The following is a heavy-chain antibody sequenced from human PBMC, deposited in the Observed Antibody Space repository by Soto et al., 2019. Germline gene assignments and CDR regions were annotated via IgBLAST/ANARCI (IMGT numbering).Heavy chain of an antibody. V-gene: IGHV1-69*12. D-gene: IGHD5-12*01. CDR3: AREQRDGYNNYYYYGMDV. J-gene: IGHJ6*02. CDR2: IIPIFGTA. CDR1: GGTFSSYA. Sequence: QVQLVQSGAEVKKPGSSVKVSCKASGGTFSSYAISWVRQAPGQGLEWMGGIIPIFGTANYAQKFQGRVTITADESTSTAYMELSSLRSEDTSVYYCAREQRDGYNNYYYYGMDVCGQGTTVTVSS.